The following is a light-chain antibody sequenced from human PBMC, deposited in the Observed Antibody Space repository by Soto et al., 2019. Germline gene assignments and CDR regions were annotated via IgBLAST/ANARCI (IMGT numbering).Light chain of an antibody. CDR2: AAS. Sequence: DIQMTQSPSALSASVGDRVTITCWASQGISNSLAWYQQKPGKVPKLLIFAASTLQSGVPSRFSGSGSGTDFTLTISSLQPEDVATYYCQKYNSAPLTFGPGTKVDIK. V-gene: IGKV1-27*01. J-gene: IGKJ3*01. CDR3: QKYNSAPLT. CDR1: QGISNS.